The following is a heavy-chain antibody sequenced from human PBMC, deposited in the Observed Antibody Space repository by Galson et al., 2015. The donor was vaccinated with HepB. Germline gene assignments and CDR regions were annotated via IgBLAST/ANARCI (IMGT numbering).Heavy chain of an antibody. CDR2: INPNSGGT. D-gene: IGHD3-16*01. CDR3: ARGGYYYYGMDV. V-gene: IGHV1-2*04. J-gene: IGHJ6*02. Sequence: SVKVSCKASGYTFTGYYMHWVRQAPGQGLEWMEWINPNSGGTNYAQKFQGWVTMTRDTSISTAYMELSRLRSDDTAVYYCARGGYYYYGMDVWGQGTTVTVSS. CDR1: GYTFTGYY.